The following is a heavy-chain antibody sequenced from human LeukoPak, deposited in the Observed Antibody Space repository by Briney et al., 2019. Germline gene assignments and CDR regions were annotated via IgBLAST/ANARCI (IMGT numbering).Heavy chain of an antibody. CDR1: GFTFSSYS. CDR3: ARALAAAGTDY. D-gene: IGHD6-13*01. CDR2: ISSSSSYI. J-gene: IGHJ4*02. Sequence: GGSLRLSCAASGFTFSSYSMNWVRQAPGKGPEWVSSISSSSSYIYYADSVKGRFTISRDNAKNSLYLQMNSLRAEDTAVYYCARALAAAGTDYWGQGTLVTVSS. V-gene: IGHV3-21*01.